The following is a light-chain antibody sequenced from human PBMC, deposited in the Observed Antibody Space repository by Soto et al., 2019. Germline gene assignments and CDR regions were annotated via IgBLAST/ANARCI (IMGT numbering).Light chain of an antibody. J-gene: IGLJ3*02. CDR2: RNN. CDR3: AAWDASLSAWV. Sequence: QSVLTQPPSASGTPGQRVTIYCSGSSSNIGRNYVYWYQQFPGTAPKLLISRNNQRPSGVPDRFSGSNSGTSASLAISGLRSDDEADYYCAAWDASLSAWVFGGGTQLTVL. V-gene: IGLV1-47*01. CDR1: SSNIGRNY.